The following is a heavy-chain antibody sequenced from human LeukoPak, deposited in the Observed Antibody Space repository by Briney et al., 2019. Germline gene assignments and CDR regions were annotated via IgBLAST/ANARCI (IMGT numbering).Heavy chain of an antibody. CDR3: ARGFTSAAAGTSSLGY. V-gene: IGHV4-34*01. CDR1: GGSFSGYY. Sequence: SDTLSLTCAVYGGSFSGYYWSWLRQPPGKGLEWIGEINHSGSTNYNPSLKSRVTISVDTSKNQFSLKLSSVTAADTAVYYCARGFTSAAAGTSSLGYWGQGTLVTVSS. D-gene: IGHD6-13*01. CDR2: INHSGST. J-gene: IGHJ4*02.